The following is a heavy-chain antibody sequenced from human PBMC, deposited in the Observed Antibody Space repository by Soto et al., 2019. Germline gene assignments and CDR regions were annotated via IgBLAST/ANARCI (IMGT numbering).Heavy chain of an antibody. V-gene: IGHV3-23*01. Sequence: GGALRLSCAASVFTFSSYAMSWVRQAPGKGLEWVSAISGSGGSTYYADSVKGRFTISRDNSKNTLYLQMNSLRAEDTAVYYCAKIFFTRITMVRGVPDAFDIWGQGTMVTVSS. D-gene: IGHD3-10*01. CDR2: ISGSGGST. CDR1: VFTFSSYA. CDR3: AKIFFTRITMVRGVPDAFDI. J-gene: IGHJ3*02.